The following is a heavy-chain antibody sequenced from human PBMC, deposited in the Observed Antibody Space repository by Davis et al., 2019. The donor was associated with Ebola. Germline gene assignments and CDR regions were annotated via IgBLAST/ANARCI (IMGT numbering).Heavy chain of an antibody. V-gene: IGHV3-30-3*01. CDR1: GFTFSSYA. CDR3: AKDYVVGGAYYYYGMDV. J-gene: IGHJ6*02. D-gene: IGHD3-16*01. Sequence: GESLKISCAASGFTFSSYAMHWVRQAPGKGLEWVAVISYDGSNKYYADSVKGRFTISRDNSKNTLYLQMNSLRAEDTAVYYCAKDYVVGGAYYYYGMDVWGQGTTVTVSS. CDR2: ISYDGSNK.